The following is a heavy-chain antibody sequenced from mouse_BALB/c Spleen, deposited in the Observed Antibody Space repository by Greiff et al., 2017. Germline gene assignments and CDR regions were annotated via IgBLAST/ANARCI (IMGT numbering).Heavy chain of an antibody. CDR1: GYTFTSYW. D-gene: IGHD1-1*01. V-gene: IGHV1-7*01. J-gene: IGHJ2*01. Sequence: VQLQQSGAELAKPGASVKMSCKASGYTFTSYWMHWVKQRPGQGLEWIGYINPSTGYTEYNQKFKDKATLTADKSSSTAYMQLSSLTSEDSAVYYCAITTVVPYYFDYWGQGTTLTVSS. CDR2: INPSTGYT. CDR3: AITTVVPYYFDY.